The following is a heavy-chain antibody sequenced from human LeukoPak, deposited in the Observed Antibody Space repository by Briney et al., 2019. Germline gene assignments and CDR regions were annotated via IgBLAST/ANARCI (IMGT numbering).Heavy chain of an antibody. CDR3: ARCSCTGCASSPLAGYLY. CDR2: ISGDSIHI. J-gene: IGHJ4*02. Sequence: GGSLRLSCAAAGFTFSSYSMNWVRQAPGRGLEWVSSISGDSIHIYYADSVRGRFTISRDNAKSSLFLQMNSLRAEDTAVYYCARCSCTGCASSPLAGYLYWGQGTLVTVSS. V-gene: IGHV3-21*01. CDR1: GFTFSSYS. D-gene: IGHD2-2*01.